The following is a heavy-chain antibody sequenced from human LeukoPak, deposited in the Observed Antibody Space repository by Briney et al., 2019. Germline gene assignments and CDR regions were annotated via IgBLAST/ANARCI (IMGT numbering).Heavy chain of an antibody. J-gene: IGHJ4*02. CDR3: ARAGNDILTGYYNGGDYFDY. Sequence: PGGSLRLSCAASGFTFSSYSMNWVRQAPGKGLEWVSSISSSSSYIYYAYSVKGGFTISRDNAKNSLYLQMNSLRAEDTAVYYCARAGNDILTGYYNGGDYFDYWGQGTLVTVSS. CDR2: ISSSSSYI. CDR1: GFTFSSYS. D-gene: IGHD3-9*01. V-gene: IGHV3-21*01.